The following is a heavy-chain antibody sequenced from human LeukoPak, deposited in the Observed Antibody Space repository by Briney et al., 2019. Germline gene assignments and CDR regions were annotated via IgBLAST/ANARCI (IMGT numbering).Heavy chain of an antibody. CDR2: IYYSGTT. CDR1: GGSISSGGYY. Sequence: SETLSLTCTVSGGSISSGGYYWSWIRQHPGKGLEWIGHIYYSGTTYYNPSLKSRVTISVDPSKNQFSLKLSSVTAADTAVYYCARDIAGRGYFDYWGQGALVTVSS. D-gene: IGHD2-15*01. V-gene: IGHV4-31*03. CDR3: ARDIAGRGYFDY. J-gene: IGHJ4*02.